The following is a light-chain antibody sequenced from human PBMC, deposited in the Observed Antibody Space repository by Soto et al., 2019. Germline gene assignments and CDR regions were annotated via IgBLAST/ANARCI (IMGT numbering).Light chain of an antibody. Sequence: DLQMTQSPSSVSASVGDRVTITCRASQDISSWLAWYQQKPGKAPKLLISAASSLQSGVPSRFSGSGSGTDFTLTISSLQPEDFATYYCQQATSFPVTFGQGTRLEIK. CDR1: QDISSW. J-gene: IGKJ5*01. CDR3: QQATSFPVT. CDR2: AAS. V-gene: IGKV1-12*01.